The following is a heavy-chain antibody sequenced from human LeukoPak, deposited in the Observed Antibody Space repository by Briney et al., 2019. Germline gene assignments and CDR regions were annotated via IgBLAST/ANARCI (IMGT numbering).Heavy chain of an antibody. D-gene: IGHD1-26*01. CDR3: ANSGPPRYLREWFDP. CDR2: ISGSGGST. CDR1: GFTFSSYA. Sequence: GASLRLSCAASGFTFSSYAMSWVRQAPGKGLEWVSAISGSGGSTYYADSVKGRFTISRQNPKNTMSLQMNTVRAEDTAVYYCANSGPPRYLREWFDPWGQGTLVTVSS. V-gene: IGHV3-23*01. J-gene: IGHJ5*02.